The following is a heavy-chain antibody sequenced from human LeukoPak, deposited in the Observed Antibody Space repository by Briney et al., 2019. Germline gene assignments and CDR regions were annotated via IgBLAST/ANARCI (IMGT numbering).Heavy chain of an antibody. Sequence: SETLSLTCTVSGGSISSSSYYWGWIRQPPGKGLEWIGSIYYSGSTYYNPSLKSRVTISVDTSKNQFSLKLSSVTAADTAVYYCATKQQRTRFDAFDIWGQGTMVTVSS. D-gene: IGHD1/OR15-1a*01. CDR3: ATKQQRTRFDAFDI. J-gene: IGHJ3*02. CDR2: IYYSGST. CDR1: GGSISSSSYY. V-gene: IGHV4-39*07.